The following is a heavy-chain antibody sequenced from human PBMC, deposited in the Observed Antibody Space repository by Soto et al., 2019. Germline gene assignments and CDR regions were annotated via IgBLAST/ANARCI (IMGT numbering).Heavy chain of an antibody. CDR3: ARVVIAAVNWYFDL. CDR2: ISSSSSTI. J-gene: IGHJ2*01. Sequence: GGSLRLSCAASGFTFSSYSMNWVRQAPGKGLEWVSYISSSSSTIYYADSVKGRFTISRDNAKNSLYLQMNSLRAEDTAVYYCARVVIAAVNWYFDLWGRGTLVTVSS. V-gene: IGHV3-48*01. CDR1: GFTFSSYS. D-gene: IGHD6-13*01.